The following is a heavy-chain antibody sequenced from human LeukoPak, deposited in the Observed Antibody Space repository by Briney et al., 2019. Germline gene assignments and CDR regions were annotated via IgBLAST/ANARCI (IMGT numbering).Heavy chain of an antibody. V-gene: IGHV3-15*01. CDR1: GFTFSNAW. Sequence: GGSLRLSCAASGFTFSNAWMSWVRQAPGKGLEWVGRIKSKTDGGTTDYAAPVKGRFTISRDDSKNSLFLQMNSLKNEDTAVYYCVRGPRGYTLDYWGQGTLVTVSS. CDR3: VRGPRGYTLDY. J-gene: IGHJ4*02. CDR2: IKSKTDGGTT. D-gene: IGHD3-16*02.